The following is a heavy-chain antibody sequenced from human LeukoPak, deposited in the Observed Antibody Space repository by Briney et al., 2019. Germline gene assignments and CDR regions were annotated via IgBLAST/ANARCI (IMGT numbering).Heavy chain of an antibody. V-gene: IGHV4-39*01. Sequence: SETLSLTCTVSGGSISSSTYYWGWIRQPPGKGLEWIGSIYYSGSTYYSPSLKSRVTISVDTSKNQFSLKLSSVTAADTAVYYCARSDCSSTGCYSPALAWFDPWGQGTLVTVSS. CDR3: ARSDCSSTGCYSPALAWFDP. J-gene: IGHJ5*02. CDR2: IYYSGST. CDR1: GGSISSSTYY. D-gene: IGHD2-2*01.